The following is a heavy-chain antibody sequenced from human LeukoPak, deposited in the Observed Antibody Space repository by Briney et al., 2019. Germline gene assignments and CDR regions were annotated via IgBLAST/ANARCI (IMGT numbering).Heavy chain of an antibody. CDR1: GYTLTELS. J-gene: IGHJ4*02. CDR3: ATANPRYCSSTSCPTFDY. CDR2: FDPEDGET. D-gene: IGHD2-2*01. V-gene: IGHV1-24*01. Sequence: ASVKVSCKVSGYTLTELSMHWVRQAPGKGLEWMGGFDPEDGETIYAQKFQGRVTMTEDTSTDTAYMELSSLRSEDTAVYYCATANPRYCSSTSCPTFDYWGQGTLVTVSS.